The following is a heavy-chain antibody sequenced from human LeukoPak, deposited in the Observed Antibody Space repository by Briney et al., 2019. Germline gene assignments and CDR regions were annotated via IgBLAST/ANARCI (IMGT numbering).Heavy chain of an antibody. Sequence: GGSLRLSCAVSGFSFDDYAMHWVRQVPGKGLEWVSGISWNSGSIGYADSVKGRFTISRDNSKNTLYLQMNSLRAEDTAVYYCAKGPSSWYHDYWGQGTLVTVSS. D-gene: IGHD6-13*01. V-gene: IGHV3-9*01. J-gene: IGHJ4*02. CDR2: ISWNSGSI. CDR1: GFSFDDYA. CDR3: AKGPSSWYHDY.